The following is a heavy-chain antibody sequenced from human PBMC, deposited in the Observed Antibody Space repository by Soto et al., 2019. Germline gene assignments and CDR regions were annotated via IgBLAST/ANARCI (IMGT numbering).Heavy chain of an antibody. CDR2: IKQDGSEK. Sequence: PGGSLRLSCAASGFTFSSYWMSWVRQAPGKGLEWVANIKQDGSEKYYVDSVKGRFTISRDNAKNSLYLQMNSLRAEDTAVYYCARVCITIIGAIDYWGQGTLVTVSS. CDR1: GFTFSSYW. D-gene: IGHD3-3*01. CDR3: ARVCITIIGAIDY. V-gene: IGHV3-7*03. J-gene: IGHJ4*02.